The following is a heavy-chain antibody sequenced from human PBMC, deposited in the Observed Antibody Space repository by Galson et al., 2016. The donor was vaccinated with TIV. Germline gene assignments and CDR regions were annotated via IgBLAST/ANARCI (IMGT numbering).Heavy chain of an antibody. Sequence: QSGAEVKKPGESLRISCKTSGYSFTNYWITWVRQMPGKGLEWMGRIDSRDSYTNYSPTFEGHVTISTDKSISTAYLQWTSLKASDRAIYYCARSASAGSGGVDPWGQGTLVTVSS. CDR3: ARSASAGSGGVDP. J-gene: IGHJ5*02. D-gene: IGHD3-10*01. CDR1: GYSFTNYW. V-gene: IGHV5-10-1*01. CDR2: IDSRDSYT.